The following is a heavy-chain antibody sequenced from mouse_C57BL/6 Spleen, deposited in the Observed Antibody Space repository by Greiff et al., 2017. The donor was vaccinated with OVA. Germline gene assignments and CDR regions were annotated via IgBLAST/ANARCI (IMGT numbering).Heavy chain of an antibody. J-gene: IGHJ3*01. CDR3: TRWYYGSSYGWFAY. D-gene: IGHD1-1*01. V-gene: IGHV1-15*01. Sequence: VQLQQSGAELVRPGASVTLSCKASGYTFTDYEMHWVKQTPVHGLEWIGAIDPETGGTAYNQKFKGKAILTADKSSSTAYMELRSLTSEDSAVYYCTRWYYGSSYGWFAYWGQGTLVTVSA. CDR1: GYTFTDYE. CDR2: IDPETGGT.